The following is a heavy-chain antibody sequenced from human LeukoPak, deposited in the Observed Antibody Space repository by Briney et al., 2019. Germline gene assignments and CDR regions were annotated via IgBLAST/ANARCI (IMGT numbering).Heavy chain of an antibody. V-gene: IGHV1-46*01. CDR1: GYTFTSYY. D-gene: IGHD2-2*01. Sequence: VASVTVSCKASGYTFTSYYMHWVRQAPGQGLEWMGIINPSGGSTSYAQKFQGRVTMTRDTSTSTVYMELSSLRSEDTAVYYCATSYCSSTSCHPLYYYYGMDVWGQGTTVTVSS. CDR2: INPSGGST. CDR3: ATSYCSSTSCHPLYYYYGMDV. J-gene: IGHJ6*02.